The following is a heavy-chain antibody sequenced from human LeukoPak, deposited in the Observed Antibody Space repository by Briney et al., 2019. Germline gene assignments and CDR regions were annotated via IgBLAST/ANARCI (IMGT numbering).Heavy chain of an antibody. CDR3: AKSRDSVFDY. J-gene: IGHJ4*02. CDR1: GFTFSSYW. Sequence: GGSLRLSCAASGFTFSSYWMSWVRQAPGKGLEWVANIKQDGSEKYYVDSVKGRFTISRDNSKNTLYLQMNSLRAEDTAVYYCAKSRDSVFDYWGQGTLVTVSS. V-gene: IGHV3-7*03. CDR2: IKQDGSEK.